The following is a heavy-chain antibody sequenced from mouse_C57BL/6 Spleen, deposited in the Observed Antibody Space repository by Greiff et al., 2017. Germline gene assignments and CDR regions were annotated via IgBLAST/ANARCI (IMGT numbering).Heavy chain of an antibody. CDR1: GFNIKDDY. Sequence: EVQLQQSGAELVRPGASVKLSCTASGFNIKDDYMHWVKQRPEQGLEWIGWIDPENGDTEYASKFQGKATITADTSSNTAYLQLSSLTSEDTAVYYCNTDYGSIGDYWGQGTTLTDSS. J-gene: IGHJ2*01. D-gene: IGHD1-1*01. CDR2: IDPENGDT. V-gene: IGHV14-4*01. CDR3: NTDYGSIGDY.